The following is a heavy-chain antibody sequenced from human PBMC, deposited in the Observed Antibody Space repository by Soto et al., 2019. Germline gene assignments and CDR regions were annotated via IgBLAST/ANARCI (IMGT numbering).Heavy chain of an antibody. V-gene: IGHV1-8*01. J-gene: IGHJ5*02. CDR3: ARGHCGSGCNWLDP. Sequence: ASVKVSCKASGYTFTSYDINWVRQATGQGLEWMGWMNPNSGNTGYAQKFQGRVTMTRNTSISTAYMELSSLRSEDTAVYYCARGHCGSGCNWLDPWGQGTPVTVSS. D-gene: IGHD6-19*01. CDR1: GYTFTSYD. CDR2: MNPNSGNT.